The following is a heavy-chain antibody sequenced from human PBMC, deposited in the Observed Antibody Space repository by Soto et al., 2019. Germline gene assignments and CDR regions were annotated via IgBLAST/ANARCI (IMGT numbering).Heavy chain of an antibody. Sequence: QITLKESGPTLVKPTPTLTLTCTFSGFSLTTRGVGVGWIGQPPGKALQGLALIYWDDDEGYSPSLKSRLTITKHTSKNQVVLTMTNMDPVDTDTYYCAHRPRGYSYHFDYWGQGTVVTVSS. CDR1: GFSLTTRGVG. V-gene: IGHV2-5*02. CDR3: AHRPRGYSYHFDY. CDR2: IYWDDDE. D-gene: IGHD5-18*01. J-gene: IGHJ4*02.